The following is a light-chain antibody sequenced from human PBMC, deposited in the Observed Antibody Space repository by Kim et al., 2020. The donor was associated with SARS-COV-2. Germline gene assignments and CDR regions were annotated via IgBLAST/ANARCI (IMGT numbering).Light chain of an antibody. Sequence: SYELTQPPSVSVAPGKTARITCGGNNIDSKSVHWLQQKPGQAPLLVIYYNTDRPSGIPERFSGSNSGNAATLTISRVEAGDEADYYCQVWDSRSDHVVFGGGTQLTVL. CDR3: QVWDSRSDHVV. J-gene: IGLJ7*01. V-gene: IGLV3-21*04. CDR1: NIDSKS. CDR2: YNT.